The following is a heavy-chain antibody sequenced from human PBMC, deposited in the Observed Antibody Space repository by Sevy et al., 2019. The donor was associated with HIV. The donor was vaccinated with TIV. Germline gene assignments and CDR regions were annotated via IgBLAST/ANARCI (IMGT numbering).Heavy chain of an antibody. V-gene: IGHV3-30*18. CDR1: GFTFSSYG. CDR3: AKSARYCSSTSCYYYYYYGMDV. Sequence: GGSLRLSCAASGFTFSSYGMHWVRQAPGKGLEWVAVISYGGSNKYYADSVKGRFTISRDNSKNTLYLQMNSLRAEDTAVYYCAKSARYCSSTSCYYYYYYGMDVWGQGTTVTVSS. D-gene: IGHD2-2*01. J-gene: IGHJ6*02. CDR2: ISYGGSNK.